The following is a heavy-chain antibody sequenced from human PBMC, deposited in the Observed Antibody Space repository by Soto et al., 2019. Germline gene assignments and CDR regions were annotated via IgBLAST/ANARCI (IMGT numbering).Heavy chain of an antibody. J-gene: IGHJ4*02. D-gene: IGHD3-10*02. CDR2: ISYDGSNK. CDR3: AKAIFGEISFSYFDY. CDR1: GFTFSSYG. V-gene: IGHV3-30*18. Sequence: GGSLRLSCAASGFTFSSYGMHWVRQAPGKGLEWVAVISYDGSNKYYADSVKGRFTISRDNSKNTLYLQMNSLRAEDTAVYYCAKAIFGEISFSYFDYWGQGTLVTVSS.